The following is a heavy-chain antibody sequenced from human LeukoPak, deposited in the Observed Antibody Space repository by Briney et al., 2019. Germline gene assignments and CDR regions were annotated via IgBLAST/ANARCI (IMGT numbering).Heavy chain of an antibody. CDR3: ARSIAARALDY. J-gene: IGHJ4*02. CDR2: IIPIFGTA. Sequence: GASVKVSCKASGGTFSSYAISWVRQAPGQGLEWMGGIIPIFGTANYAQKFQGRVTITADKSTSTAYMELSSLRSEDTAVYYCARSIAARALDYWGQGTLVTVSS. CDR1: GGTFSSYA. D-gene: IGHD6-6*01. V-gene: IGHV1-69*06.